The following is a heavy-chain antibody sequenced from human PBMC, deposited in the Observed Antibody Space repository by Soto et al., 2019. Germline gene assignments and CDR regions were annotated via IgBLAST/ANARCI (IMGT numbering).Heavy chain of an antibody. Sequence: ETLSLTCTVSGGSISSYYWSWIRQPPGKGLEWIGYIYYSGSTNYNPSLKSRVTISVDTSKNQFSLKLSSVTAADTAVYYCASRGTHDKRYFDYWGQGTLVTVSS. CDR1: GGSISSYY. CDR2: IYYSGST. V-gene: IGHV4-59*01. J-gene: IGHJ4*02. D-gene: IGHD3-10*01. CDR3: ASRGTHDKRYFDY.